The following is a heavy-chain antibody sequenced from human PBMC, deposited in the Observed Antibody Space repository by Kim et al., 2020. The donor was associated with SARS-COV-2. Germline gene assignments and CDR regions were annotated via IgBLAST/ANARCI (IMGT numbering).Heavy chain of an antibody. J-gene: IGHJ4*02. CDR2: INSDGGTT. D-gene: IGHD4-17*01. V-gene: IGHV3-74*03. Sequence: GGSLRLSCAASGFTFSTSWMHWVRQAPGKGLVWVSRINSDGGTTTYADSVKGRFTMSRDDAKDTLYLEMNNLTVEDTATYFCARTIFQGDYTDWGQGTLVPVS. CDR3: ARTIFQGDYTD. CDR1: GFTFSTSW.